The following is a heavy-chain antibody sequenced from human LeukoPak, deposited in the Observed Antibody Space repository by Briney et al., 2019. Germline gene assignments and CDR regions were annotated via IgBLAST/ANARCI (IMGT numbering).Heavy chain of an antibody. CDR1: GLAFNSSG. J-gene: IGHJ3*02. CDR2: ITPGSSYI. V-gene: IGHV3-21*01. CDR3: ARGSDEFDI. Sequence: KSGGSLILSCTASGLAFNSSGMNWVRQAPGKGLEWVSSITPGSSYIYYADSMKGRFTVSRDNAKNSLYLHMNSLRAEDTAIYYCARGSDEFDIWGQGTMVTVSS.